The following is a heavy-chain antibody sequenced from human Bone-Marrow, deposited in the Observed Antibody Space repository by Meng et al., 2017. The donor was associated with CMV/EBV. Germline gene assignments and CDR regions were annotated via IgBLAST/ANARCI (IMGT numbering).Heavy chain of an antibody. CDR3: AKGRGRYSSSWYLFDY. D-gene: IGHD6-13*01. CDR2: IYYSGST. CDR1: GGSFSGYY. Sequence: SETLSLTCAVYGGSFSGYYWSWIRQPPGKGLEWIGSIYYSGSTYYNPSLKSRVTISVDTSKNQFSLKLSSVTAADTAVYYCAKGRGRYSSSWYLFDYWGQGTLVTVSS. V-gene: IGHV4-34*01. J-gene: IGHJ4*02.